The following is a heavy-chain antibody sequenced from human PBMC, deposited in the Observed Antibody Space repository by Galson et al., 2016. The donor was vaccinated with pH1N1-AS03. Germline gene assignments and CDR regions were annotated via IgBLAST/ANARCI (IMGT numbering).Heavy chain of an antibody. CDR2: VSARGTT. J-gene: IGHJ5*02. D-gene: IGHD2-15*01. Sequence: ETLSLTCSVSGASVSHYASYWGWIRQAPGKGLEWIATVSARGTTYHNPSLDSRLTISLDTSKNHFPLTLTSVTAADSAMYYCARDRRDCSGGSCSQDGWFDPWGQGTLVVVSS. V-gene: IGHV4-39*06. CDR3: ARDRRDCSGGSCSQDGWFDP. CDR1: GASVSHYASY.